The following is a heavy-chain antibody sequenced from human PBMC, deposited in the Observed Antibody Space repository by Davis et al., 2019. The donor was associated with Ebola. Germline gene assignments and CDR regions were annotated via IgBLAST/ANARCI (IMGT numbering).Heavy chain of an antibody. CDR2: INHSGST. D-gene: IGHD3-3*01. CDR1: GGSFSDYY. Sequence: SETLSLTCAVYGGSFSDYYWSWIRQPPGKGLEWIGEINHSGSTNYNPSLKSRVTISVDTSKNQFSLKLSSVTAADTAVYYCARGRFLEWAIDYWGQGTLVTVSS. J-gene: IGHJ4*02. V-gene: IGHV4-34*01. CDR3: ARGRFLEWAIDY.